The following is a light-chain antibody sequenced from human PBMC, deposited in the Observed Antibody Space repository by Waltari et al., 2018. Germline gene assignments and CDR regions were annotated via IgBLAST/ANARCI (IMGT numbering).Light chain of an antibody. Sequence: EIVLTQSPATLSLSPGERATLSCRASQSVSSYLAWYHQKPGQSPRLLIYDASNSATGIPARFSVSGSGTDFTLTISSLGPEDFAVYYCQQRSNWPLTFGGGTKVEIK. V-gene: IGKV3-11*01. CDR3: QQRSNWPLT. J-gene: IGKJ4*01. CDR1: QSVSSY. CDR2: DAS.